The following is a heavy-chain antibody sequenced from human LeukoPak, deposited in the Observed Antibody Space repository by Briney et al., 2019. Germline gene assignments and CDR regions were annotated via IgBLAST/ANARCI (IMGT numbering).Heavy chain of an antibody. J-gene: IGHJ4*02. CDR2: IYSSGST. D-gene: IGHD6-13*01. CDR1: GGSISSGGYY. V-gene: IGHV4-31*03. CDR3: ARGKQQLGDYYFDY. Sequence: PSETLSLTCTVSGGSISSGGYYWSWIRQHPGKGLEWIGYIYSSGSTYYNPSLKSRVTISVDTSKNQFSLKLSSVTAADTAVYYCARGKQQLGDYYFDYWGQGTLVTVSS.